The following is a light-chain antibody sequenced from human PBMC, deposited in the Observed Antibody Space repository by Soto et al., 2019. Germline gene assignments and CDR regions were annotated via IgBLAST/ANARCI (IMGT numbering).Light chain of an antibody. CDR2: DGS. V-gene: IGKV1-5*01. Sequence: IQMTQSPSTLPASVGDRVTITCRASQSIRGWLAWYQQKPGKAPSLLIYDGSSLQSGVPSRFSGRGSGTLFTLTISSLQPNDFASYYCQQYDTYPYAFGQGTNVDIK. CDR3: QQYDTYPYA. CDR1: QSIRGW. J-gene: IGKJ2*01.